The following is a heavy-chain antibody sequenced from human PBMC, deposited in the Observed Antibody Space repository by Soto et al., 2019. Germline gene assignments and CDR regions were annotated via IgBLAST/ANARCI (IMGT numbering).Heavy chain of an antibody. V-gene: IGHV1-8*01. D-gene: IGHD6-19*01. CDR2: MNPNSGNT. CDR1: GYTFTSYD. Sequence: QVQLVQSGAEVKKPGASVKVSCKTSGYTFTSYDIHWVRQASGQGPECMGWMNPNSGNTVYAQKFQGRIIMTKNTSMSTAYMELSSLRSEDTSVYYCARTLFGAVAGTWGQGTLVTVSS. CDR3: ARTLFGAVAGT. J-gene: IGHJ5*02.